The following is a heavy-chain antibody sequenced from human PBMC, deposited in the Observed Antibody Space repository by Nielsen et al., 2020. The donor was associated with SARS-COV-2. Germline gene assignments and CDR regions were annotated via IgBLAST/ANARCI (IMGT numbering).Heavy chain of an antibody. V-gene: IGHV3-23*01. Sequence: GESLKTSCAASGFTFSNFAMNWVRQAPGKGLGWVSTIGVSGGGTYYADSLKGRFTISRDNSKNTLYLQMNSLGADDTAIYYCTRRVAGGTMDVWGQGTTVTVSS. CDR2: IGVSGGGT. CDR1: GFTFSNFA. CDR3: TRRVAGGTMDV. J-gene: IGHJ6*02. D-gene: IGHD6-19*01.